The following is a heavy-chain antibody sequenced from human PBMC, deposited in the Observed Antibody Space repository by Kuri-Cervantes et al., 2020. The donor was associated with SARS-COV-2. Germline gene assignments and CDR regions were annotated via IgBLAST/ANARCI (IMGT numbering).Heavy chain of an antibody. J-gene: IGHJ6*03. CDR1: GFTFDDYG. CDR3: ARVHKAGATYYYYYMDV. D-gene: IGHD1-26*01. Sequence: GESLKTSCAASGFTFDDYGMSWVRQAPGKGLEWVAAIKPEGGEKHYVDSVRGRFTISRDDAKNSLYLQMNSLRAEDTAVYYCARVHKAGATYYYYYMDVWGKGTTVTVSS. CDR2: IKPEGGEK. V-gene: IGHV3-7*01.